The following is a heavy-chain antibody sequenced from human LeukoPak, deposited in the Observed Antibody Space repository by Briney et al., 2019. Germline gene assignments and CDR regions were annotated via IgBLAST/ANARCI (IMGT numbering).Heavy chain of an antibody. J-gene: IGHJ4*02. CDR1: GYSFTSYC. CDR2: IYTGDSDT. D-gene: IGHD1-26*01. Sequence: GESLKISCKGSGYSFTSYCIGWVRQMPGKGLEWMGVIYTGDSDTRYSPSFQAQVTISADKSISTAYLQWSSLKASDTAMYYCARTTIVGATIGDWYYFDYWGQGTLVTVSS. CDR3: ARTTIVGATIGDWYYFDY. V-gene: IGHV5-51*01.